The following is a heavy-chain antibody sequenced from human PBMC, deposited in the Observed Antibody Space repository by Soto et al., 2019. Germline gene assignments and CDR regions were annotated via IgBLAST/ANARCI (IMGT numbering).Heavy chain of an antibody. CDR1: GDSLSIYY. CDR3: AREEEEYCSGGSCYSNYYYDYMDV. J-gene: IGHJ6*03. V-gene: IGHV4-59*01. CDR2: LYSSGGT. Sequence: SETLSLTCNVSGDSLSIYYWSWIRQPPGKGQKRLGYLYSSGGTNYNPSLKSRVPRAVDTSKSQFSLILSSVTAADTAVYYCAREEEEYCSGGSCYSNYYYDYMDVWGKGTTVTVSS. D-gene: IGHD2-15*01.